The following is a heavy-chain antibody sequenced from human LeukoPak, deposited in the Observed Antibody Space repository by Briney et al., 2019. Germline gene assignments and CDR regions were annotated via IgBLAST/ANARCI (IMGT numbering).Heavy chain of an antibody. CDR3: ARVTFYYDRAFDI. J-gene: IGHJ3*02. D-gene: IGHD3-22*01. Sequence: SETLSLTCTVSGGSISSYYWSWIRQPPGKGLEWIGYIYYSGSTNYNPSLKSRVTISVDTSKNQFSLKLSSVTAADTAVYYCARVTFYYDRAFDIWGQGTMVTVSS. CDR1: GGSISSYY. V-gene: IGHV4-59*01. CDR2: IYYSGST.